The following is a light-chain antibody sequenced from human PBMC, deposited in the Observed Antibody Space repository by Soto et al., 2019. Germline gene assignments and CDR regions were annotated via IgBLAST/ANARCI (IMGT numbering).Light chain of an antibody. CDR3: ELYNNWPPMST. CDR1: QNVGRN. CDR2: DTF. V-gene: IGKV3-15*01. Sequence: EIVMTQSPDTLSVSPGERATLSCRASQNVGRNVAWYQQRPGQPPRLLIHDTFTRAADIPARFSGSVSGTEFTLTIYSLQPEDFVFYYCELYNNWPPMSTFGQGTKLEMK. J-gene: IGKJ2*01.